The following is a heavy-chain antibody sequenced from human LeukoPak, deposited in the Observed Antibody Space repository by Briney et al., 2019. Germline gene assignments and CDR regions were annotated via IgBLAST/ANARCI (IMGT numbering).Heavy chain of an antibody. CDR1: GFTFSSYG. V-gene: IGHV3-30*18. J-gene: IGHJ4*02. D-gene: IGHD3-9*01. CDR2: ISYDGSNK. Sequence: GGSLRLSCAASGFTFSSYGMHWVRQAPGKGLEWVAVISYDGSNKYYADSVKGRFTISRDNSKNTLYLQMNSLKAEDTAVYYCAKDLRKGLRYFDWLADYWGQGTLVTVSS. CDR3: AKDLRKGLRYFDWLADY.